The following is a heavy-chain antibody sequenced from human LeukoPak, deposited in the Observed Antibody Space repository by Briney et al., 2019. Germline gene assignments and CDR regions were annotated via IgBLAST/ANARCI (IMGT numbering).Heavy chain of an antibody. CDR1: GFTFSSYS. CDR3: ARDIHGGNHYYFDY. Sequence: GGSLRLSCAASGFTFSSYSMNWVRQAPGKGLEWISYISETSSFMYYADSVKGRFTISRDNAKNSLYLQMNSLRAEDTAVYYCARDIHGGNHYYFDYWGQGTLVTVSS. J-gene: IGHJ4*02. V-gene: IGHV3-48*01. D-gene: IGHD4-23*01. CDR2: ISETSSFM.